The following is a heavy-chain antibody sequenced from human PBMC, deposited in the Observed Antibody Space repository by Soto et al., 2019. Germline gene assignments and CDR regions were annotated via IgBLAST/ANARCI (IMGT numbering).Heavy chain of an antibody. CDR2: IIPIFGTA. CDR1: GGTFSSYA. J-gene: IGHJ6*02. D-gene: IGHD2-2*02. Sequence: SVKVSCKAAGGTFSSYAISWVRQAPGQGLEWMGGIIPIFGTANYAQKFQGRVTITADKSTSTAYMELSSLRSEDTAVYYCARGDCSSTSCYSYYYYGMDVWGQGTTVTVSS. V-gene: IGHV1-69*06. CDR3: ARGDCSSTSCYSYYYYGMDV.